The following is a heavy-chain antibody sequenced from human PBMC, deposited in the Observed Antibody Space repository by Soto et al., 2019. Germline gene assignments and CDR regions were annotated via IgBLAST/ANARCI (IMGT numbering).Heavy chain of an antibody. CDR1: GYTFTSYG. D-gene: IGHD6-13*01. Sequence: QVQLVQSGAEVKKPGASVKVSCKASGYTFTSYGISWVRQSPGQGLEWMGWISAYNGNTNNAQKFQGRVAVTTDTSTRTAYMELMNLRSDDTAVYYCARTSGYSSTDNWFAPWGQGTLVTVSS. V-gene: IGHV1-18*01. CDR3: ARTSGYSSTDNWFAP. J-gene: IGHJ5*02. CDR2: ISAYNGNT.